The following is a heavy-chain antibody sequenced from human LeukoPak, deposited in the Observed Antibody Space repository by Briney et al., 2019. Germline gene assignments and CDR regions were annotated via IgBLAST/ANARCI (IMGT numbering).Heavy chain of an antibody. CDR3: ARDLESSGYLFFDY. CDR2: ISTYSSTI. Sequence: PGGYLRLSCAASGFTFSSYSMNWVRQAPGKGLEWVSYISTYSSTIYYADSVKGRFTISRDDAKNSLYLQLNSLRAEDTAVYYCARDLESSGYLFFDYWGQGTLVTVSS. V-gene: IGHV3-48*01. D-gene: IGHD3-22*01. J-gene: IGHJ4*02. CDR1: GFTFSSYS.